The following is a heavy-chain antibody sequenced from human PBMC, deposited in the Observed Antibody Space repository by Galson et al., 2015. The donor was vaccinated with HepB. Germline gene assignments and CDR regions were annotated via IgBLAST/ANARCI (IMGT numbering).Heavy chain of an antibody. J-gene: IGHJ4*02. V-gene: IGHV3-23*01. D-gene: IGHD2-15*01. Sequence: SLRLSCAASGFSFTRYAMPWVRQAPGKGLGWVSSITSSSGNSYYTDSVKGRFTVSRDNSKNTLLLQLNSLRAEDTAMYFCAKDGIMVANNPYHFHYWGQGTLVTVSS. CDR3: AKDGIMVANNPYHFHY. CDR1: GFSFTRYA. CDR2: ITSSSGNS.